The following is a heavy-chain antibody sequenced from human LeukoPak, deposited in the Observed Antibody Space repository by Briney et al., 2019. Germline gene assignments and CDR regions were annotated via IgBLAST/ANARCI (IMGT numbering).Heavy chain of an antibody. V-gene: IGHV4-59*01. D-gene: IGHD3-10*01. CDR1: GGSISSYY. Sequence: SETLSLTCTVSGGSISSYYWSWIRQPPGKGLEWIGYIYYSGSTNYNPSLKSRVTISVDTSKNQFSLKLSSVTAADTAVYYCARMYYYGSGSYPGFDPWGQGTLVTVSS. CDR3: ARMYYYGSGSYPGFDP. J-gene: IGHJ5*02. CDR2: IYYSGST.